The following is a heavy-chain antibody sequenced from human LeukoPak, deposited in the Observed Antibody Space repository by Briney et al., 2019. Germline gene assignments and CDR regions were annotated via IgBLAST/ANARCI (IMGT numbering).Heavy chain of an antibody. D-gene: IGHD3-22*01. Sequence: PSETLSLTCTVSGGSISGHSWSWIRQPPGKGLEWIGYIYYSGSTKYNPSLKSRVTISLDTSKNQFPLKLSSVTAADTAVYYCARDLGYYDSSGYYHAAFDIWGQGTMVTVSS. V-gene: IGHV4-59*11. J-gene: IGHJ3*02. CDR3: ARDLGYYDSSGYYHAAFDI. CDR2: IYYSGST. CDR1: GGSISGHS.